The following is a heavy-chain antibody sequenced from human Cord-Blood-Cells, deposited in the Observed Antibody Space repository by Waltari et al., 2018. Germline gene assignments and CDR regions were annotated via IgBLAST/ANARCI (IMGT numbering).Heavy chain of an antibody. J-gene: IGHJ4*02. D-gene: IGHD1-1*01. Sequence: QVKLQESGPGLVKPSQTLSLTCPVSGGSISSGGYYCSWIRQHPGKGLEWSGYIYYSGSTYYNPSLKSRVTISVDTSKNQFSLKLSSVTAADTAVYYCARDLSGTTVFDYWGQGTLVTVSS. V-gene: IGHV4-31*03. CDR1: GGSISSGGYY. CDR3: ARDLSGTTVFDY. CDR2: IYYSGST.